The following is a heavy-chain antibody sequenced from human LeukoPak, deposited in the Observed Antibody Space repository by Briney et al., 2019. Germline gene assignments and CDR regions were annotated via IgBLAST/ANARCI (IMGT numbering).Heavy chain of an antibody. J-gene: IGHJ4*02. CDR1: GDSISSGGYS. V-gene: IGHV4-30-2*01. Sequence: SETLSLTCAVSGDSISSGGYSWSWIRRPPGKGLEWIGYIYHSGSTYYNPSLKSRVTISVDRSKNQFSLKLSSVTAADTAVYYCARGTGTTSGYWGQGTLGTVSS. D-gene: IGHD1-7*01. CDR3: ARGTGTTSGY. CDR2: IYHSGST.